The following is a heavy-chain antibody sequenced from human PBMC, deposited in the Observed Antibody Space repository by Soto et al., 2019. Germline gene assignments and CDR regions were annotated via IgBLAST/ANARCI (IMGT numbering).Heavy chain of an antibody. J-gene: IGHJ6*02. D-gene: IGHD1-1*01. CDR3: ARDFSISTNGMRPVCYYYYGMDV. CDR2: IWYDGSNK. V-gene: IGHV3-33*01. Sequence: QVQLVESGGGVVQPGRSLRLSCGASGFTFSSYGMHWVRQAPGKGLEWVAVIWYDGSNKYYADSVKGRFTISRDNSKNTLYLQMNRMRAEDTAVYYCARDFSISTNGMRPVCYYYYGMDVWGQGKTVTVSS. CDR1: GFTFSSYG.